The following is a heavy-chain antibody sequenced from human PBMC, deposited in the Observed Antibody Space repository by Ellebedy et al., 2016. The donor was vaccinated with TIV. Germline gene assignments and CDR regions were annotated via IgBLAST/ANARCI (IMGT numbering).Heavy chain of an antibody. CDR1: GFKYRRSA. Sequence: GESLKISXAASGFKYRRSAMTWVRQTPGKGLEWVSTISGETENTYYADSVEGRFTVSRDNSKNTLSLQMNSLRAEDTAIYYCAKDADPDLYYTKYPMGTAFDIWGQGTMVTVSS. D-gene: IGHD3-3*01. V-gene: IGHV3-23*01. CDR3: AKDADPDLYYTKYPMGTAFDI. J-gene: IGHJ3*02. CDR2: ISGETENT.